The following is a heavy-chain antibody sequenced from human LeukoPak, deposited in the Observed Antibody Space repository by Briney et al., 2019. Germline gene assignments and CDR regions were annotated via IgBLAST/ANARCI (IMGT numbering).Heavy chain of an antibody. D-gene: IGHD3-10*01. V-gene: IGHV4-61*02. J-gene: IGHJ4*02. CDR3: ARTRVLLWFGELSD. Sequence: SETLSLTCTVSGGSISSGSYYWSWIRQPAGKGLEWIGRIYTSGSTNYNPSLKSRVTISVDTSKNQFSLKLSSVTAADTAVYYCARTRVLLWFGELSDWGQGTLVTVSS. CDR2: IYTSGST. CDR1: GGSISSGSYY.